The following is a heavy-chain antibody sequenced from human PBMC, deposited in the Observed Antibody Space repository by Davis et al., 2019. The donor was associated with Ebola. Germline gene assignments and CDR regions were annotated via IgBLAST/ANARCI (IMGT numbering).Heavy chain of an antibody. V-gene: IGHV6-1*01. J-gene: IGHJ4*02. D-gene: IGHD5-12*01. Sequence: HSQTLSLTCAISGDSVSSGGWNWIRQSPSRGLEWLGRTYYNSKWYNDYAVSVKSRITINPDTAKNQFSLQLNSVIPEDTALYYCARGWLRGYLDYWGQGILVTVSS. CDR1: GDSVSSGG. CDR2: TYYNSKWYN. CDR3: ARGWLRGYLDY.